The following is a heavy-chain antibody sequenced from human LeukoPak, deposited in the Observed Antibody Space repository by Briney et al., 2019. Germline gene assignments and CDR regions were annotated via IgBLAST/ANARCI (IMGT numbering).Heavy chain of an antibody. Sequence: SETLSLTCDVSDYSISNDYYWGWIRQPPGKGLEWIASISYGGSTHYNASLKSRVTISVDTSKNQFSLKLSSVTAADTAVYYCARDPYRSPHYYDSSGLDIWGQGTMVTVSS. D-gene: IGHD3-22*01. CDR3: ARDPYRSPHYYDSSGLDI. V-gene: IGHV4-38-2*02. J-gene: IGHJ3*02. CDR1: DYSISNDYY. CDR2: ISYGGST.